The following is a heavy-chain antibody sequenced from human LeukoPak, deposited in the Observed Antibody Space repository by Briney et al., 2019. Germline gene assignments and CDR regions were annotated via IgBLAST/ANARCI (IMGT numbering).Heavy chain of an antibody. J-gene: IGHJ4*02. CDR1: GYTFTGYY. V-gene: IGHV1-2*06. CDR3: ARREMATISEDY. CDR2: INPNSGGT. D-gene: IGHD5-24*01. Sequence: ASVKVSCKASGYTFTGYYMHWVRQAPGQGLEWMGRINPNSGGTNYAQKFQGRVTMTRDTSISTAYMELSRLRSDDTAAYYCARREMATISEDYWGQGTLVTVSS.